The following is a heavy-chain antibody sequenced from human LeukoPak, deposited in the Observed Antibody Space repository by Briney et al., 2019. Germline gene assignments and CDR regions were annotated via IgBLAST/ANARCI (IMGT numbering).Heavy chain of an antibody. V-gene: IGHV1-2*02. CDR1: GYNFTGYY. CDR2: IYPNSGGT. Sequence: ASVKVSCKASGYNFTGYYIHWVRQAPGQGLEWMGWIYPNSGGTNYAQKFQGRVTMTRDTSISTAYMELSRLTSDDTAVYYCARENTNMGTSGYWGQGTLVTVSS. CDR3: ARENTNMGTSGY. J-gene: IGHJ4*02. D-gene: IGHD5-18*01.